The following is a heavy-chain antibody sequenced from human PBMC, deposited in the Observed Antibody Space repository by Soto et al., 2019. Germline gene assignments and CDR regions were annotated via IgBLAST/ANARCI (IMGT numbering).Heavy chain of an antibody. V-gene: IGHV4-59*08. J-gene: IGHJ1*01. CDR1: GGSISTYY. Sequence: QAQLQESGPGLVKPSETLSLTCTVSGGSISTYYWSWIRQPPGKGLEWIGYIYYSGTTNYNPSLARLXXIXVXXSRNQVSLKLRSVTAADTAVYYCARIGGTSWEAHRWGQGTLVTVSS. CDR2: IYYSGTT. D-gene: IGHD2-15*01. CDR3: ARIGGTSWEAHR.